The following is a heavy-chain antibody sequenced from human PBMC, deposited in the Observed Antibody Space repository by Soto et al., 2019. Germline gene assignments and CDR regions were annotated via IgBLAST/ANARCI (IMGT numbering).Heavy chain of an antibody. V-gene: IGHV2-5*01. CDR3: ARAYTYDFDY. CDR2: VFWHDDK. J-gene: IGHJ4*02. D-gene: IGHD5-18*01. Sequence: QITLKESGPTLVKPTQTLTLTCTFSGFSFGVSGVGVGWIRQPPGKALEWLALVFWHDDKRYNPSLRSRLTITKDAPKHQVVLTMTNMDPLDPATYFCARAYTYDFDYWGQGTLVSVSS. CDR1: GFSFGVSGVG.